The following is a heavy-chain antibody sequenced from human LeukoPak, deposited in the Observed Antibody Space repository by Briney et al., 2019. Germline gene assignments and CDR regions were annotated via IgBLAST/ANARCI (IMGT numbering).Heavy chain of an antibody. J-gene: IGHJ4*02. V-gene: IGHV3-7*05. D-gene: IGHD3-16*01. CDR1: GFTFSSYW. Sequence: GRSLRLSCAASGFTFSSYWMSWVRQAPGKGLEWVANIKEDGSEKNYVDSVKGRFTISRDNAKNSLYLQMNILRAEDTAVYYCARGGGRHVEYWGQGNLVTVSS. CDR3: ARGGGRHVEY. CDR2: IKEDGSEK.